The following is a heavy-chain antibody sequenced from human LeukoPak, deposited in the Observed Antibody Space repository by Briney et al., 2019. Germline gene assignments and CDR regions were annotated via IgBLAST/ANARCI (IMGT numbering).Heavy chain of an antibody. D-gene: IGHD6-19*01. J-gene: IGHJ6*02. V-gene: IGHV1-8*01. CDR1: GYTFTSYD. Sequence: ASVKVSRKASGYTFTSYDINWVRQATGQGLEWMGWMNPNSGNTGYAQKFQGRVTMTRNTSISTAYMELSSLRSEDTAVYYCARNGLPSSGWYRVGYYYYGMDIWGQGTTVTVSS. CDR3: ARNGLPSSGWYRVGYYYYGMDI. CDR2: MNPNSGNT.